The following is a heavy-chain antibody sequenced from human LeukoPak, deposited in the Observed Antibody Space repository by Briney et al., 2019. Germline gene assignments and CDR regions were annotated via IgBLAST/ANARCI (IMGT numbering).Heavy chain of an antibody. V-gene: IGHV3-74*01. CDR2: INHDGTGT. CDR3: ASVFES. Sequence: GGSLRLSCAASGWMHWVRQAPRKGLVWVSGINHDGTGTYYADSVKGRFTISRDNAKNTVYLQMNSLSAEDTAVYYCASVFESWGQGFLVTVSS. J-gene: IGHJ4*02. CDR1: GW.